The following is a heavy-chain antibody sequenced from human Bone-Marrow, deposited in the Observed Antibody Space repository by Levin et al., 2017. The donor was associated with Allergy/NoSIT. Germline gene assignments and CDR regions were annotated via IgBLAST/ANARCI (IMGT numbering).Heavy chain of an antibody. Sequence: LSLTCAASGFTFSNAWMNWVRQAPGKGLEWVGRIKSKTDGGTTDYAAPVKGRFTISRDDSKNTLYLQMNSLKTEDTAVYYCTTVLAVAGTHDYWGQGTLVTVSS. D-gene: IGHD6-19*01. CDR2: IKSKTDGGTT. V-gene: IGHV3-15*07. J-gene: IGHJ4*02. CDR3: TTVLAVAGTHDY. CDR1: GFTFSNAW.